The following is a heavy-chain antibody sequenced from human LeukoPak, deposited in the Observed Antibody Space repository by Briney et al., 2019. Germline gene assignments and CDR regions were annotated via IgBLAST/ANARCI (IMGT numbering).Heavy chain of an antibody. CDR2: IYHSGST. Sequence: SQTLSLTCAVSGGSISSGGYSWSWIRQPPGKGLEWIGYIYHSGSTYYNPSLKSRVTISVDRSKNQFSLKLSSVTAADTAVYYCARGLRPVVVPAQHTYGMDVWGQGTTVTVSS. D-gene: IGHD2-2*01. V-gene: IGHV4-30-2*01. CDR1: GGSISSGGYS. J-gene: IGHJ6*02. CDR3: ARGLRPVVVPAQHTYGMDV.